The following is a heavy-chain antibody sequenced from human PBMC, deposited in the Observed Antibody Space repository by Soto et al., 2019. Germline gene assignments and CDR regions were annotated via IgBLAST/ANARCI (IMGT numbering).Heavy chain of an antibody. CDR3: AGSRLFRLNS. V-gene: IGHV3-74*01. Sequence: EVPLLESGGGLVQPGGSLRLSCAASGFTFSDYWMHWVRQAPGEGLVWVSRINSNGRTISYADSVKGRFTISRHNAKNTAYMQMNRLRAEDTAVYYCAGSRLFRLNSWGQGALVTVSS. D-gene: IGHD3-9*01. CDR2: INSNGRTI. CDR1: GFTFSDYW. J-gene: IGHJ4*02.